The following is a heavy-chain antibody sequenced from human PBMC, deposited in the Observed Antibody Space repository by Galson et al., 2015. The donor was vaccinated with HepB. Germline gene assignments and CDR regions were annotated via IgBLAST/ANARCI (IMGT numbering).Heavy chain of an antibody. D-gene: IGHD6-13*01. V-gene: IGHV3-7*03. CDR3: ARGDGSIWYSY. Sequence: SLRLSCAASGLTFSSYWMNWVRQAPGKGLEWVAAIKQDGSEKYYVDSVEGRFTISRDNAKNSLDLQTNSLRADDTAVYYCARGDGSIWYSYWGQGILVTVSS. J-gene: IGHJ4*02. CDR2: IKQDGSEK. CDR1: GLTFSSYW.